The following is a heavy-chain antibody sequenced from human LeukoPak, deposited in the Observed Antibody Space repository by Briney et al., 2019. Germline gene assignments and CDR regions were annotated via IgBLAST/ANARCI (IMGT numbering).Heavy chain of an antibody. CDR1: GASMSDYY. V-gene: IGHV4-59*13. D-gene: IGHD1-26*01. J-gene: IGHJ6*03. CDR2: IFYTGST. CDR3: ARRTPIVYYYYYMDV. Sequence: SETLSLTCTVSGASMSDYYWSWIRQPPGKGLEWIGNIFYTGSTNYSPSLESRVTMSVDTSKNQFSLKLTSVTAADTAVYYCARRTPIVYYYYYMDVWGKGTTVTVSS.